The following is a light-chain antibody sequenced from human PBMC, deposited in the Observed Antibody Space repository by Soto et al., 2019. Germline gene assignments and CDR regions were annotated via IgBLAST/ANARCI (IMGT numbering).Light chain of an antibody. CDR2: DVN. V-gene: IGLV2-11*01. J-gene: IGLJ1*01. CDR3: CSYAGDPYA. Sequence: QSALTQPLSVSGSPGQSVTISCTGTRRDVGGYNFVSWYQQYPGKAPSLLIYDVNQRPPGVPGRFSGSKSGNTASLTISGLQAEDEAYYYCCSYAGDPYAFGPGTQLTVL. CDR1: RRDVGGYNF.